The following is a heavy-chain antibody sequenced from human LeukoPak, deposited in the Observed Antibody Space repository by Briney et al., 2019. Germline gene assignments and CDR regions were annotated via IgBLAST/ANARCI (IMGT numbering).Heavy chain of an antibody. J-gene: IGHJ4*02. CDR1: GGSFSNNY. CDR3: ARDLTFRTLYGSGSYFEG. V-gene: IGHV4-4*07. Sequence: SETLSLTCTVSGGSFSNNYWSWIRQPAGKGLEWIGRIYTSGNTNYNPSLKSRVTMSVDTSKNQFSLKLTSVTAADTAVYYCARDLTFRTLYGSGSYFEGWGQGTLVTVSS. CDR2: IYTSGNT. D-gene: IGHD3-10*01.